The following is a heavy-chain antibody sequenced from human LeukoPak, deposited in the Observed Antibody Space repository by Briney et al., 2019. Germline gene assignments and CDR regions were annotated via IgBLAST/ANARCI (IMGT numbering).Heavy chain of an antibody. CDR3: AKAQYCSSPSCLNFDN. CDR1: GFTFEDFA. D-gene: IGHD2-2*01. V-gene: IGHV3-9*01. CDR2: ISWNNGGI. J-gene: IGHJ4*02. Sequence: HPGRSLRLSCAASGFTFEDFAMHWVRQAPGKGLEWVSGISWNNGGIVYADSVKGRFAISRDNAKNSLYLQMRSLRAEDTAVYYCAKAQYCSSPSCLNFDNWGQGTLVTVSS.